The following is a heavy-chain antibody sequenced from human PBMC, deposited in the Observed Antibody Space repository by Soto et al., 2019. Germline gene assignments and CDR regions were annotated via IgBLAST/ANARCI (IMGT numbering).Heavy chain of an antibody. V-gene: IGHV3-23*01. CDR1: GFTFNSYA. CDR3: AKVAKSAMDV. J-gene: IGHJ6*02. CDR2: ISGSGGTT. Sequence: EVQLLESGGGLVQPGGSLRLSSAASGFTFNSYAMSWVRQAPGKGLEWVSTISGSGGTTYYADSVKGRFTISRDNSKNTLYLQMNSLRAEDTAVYYCAKVAKSAMDVWGQGTTVTVSS.